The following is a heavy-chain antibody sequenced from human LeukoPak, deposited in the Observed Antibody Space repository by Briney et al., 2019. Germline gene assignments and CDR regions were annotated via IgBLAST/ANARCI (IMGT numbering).Heavy chain of an antibody. CDR2: IYYSGST. CDR3: ARGSYAPSYGSGSYYSSPFFY. D-gene: IGHD3-10*01. V-gene: IGHV4-59*01. CDR1: GGSISSYY. Sequence: SETLSLTCTVSGGSISSYYWSWIRQPPGKGLEWIGYIYYSGSTNYNPSLKSRVTISVDTSKNQFSLKLSSVTAADTAVYYCARGSYAPSYGSGSYYSSPFFYWGQGTLVTVSS. J-gene: IGHJ4*02.